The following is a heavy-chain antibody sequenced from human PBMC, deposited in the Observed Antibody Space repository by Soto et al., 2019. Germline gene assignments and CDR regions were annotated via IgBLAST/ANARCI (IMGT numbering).Heavy chain of an antibody. Sequence: PGGSLRLSCTASGFTFSSHAMTWVRQAPGKGLEWVSGLSDSGGSTYYADSVKGRFTISRDNSMNTLYLQMNTLRAEDTAVYYCAKVSSSWYSGFFDLWGQGTLVNVSS. CDR2: LSDSGGST. J-gene: IGHJ4*02. CDR3: AKVSSSWYSGFFDL. V-gene: IGHV3-23*01. D-gene: IGHD6-13*01. CDR1: GFTFSSHA.